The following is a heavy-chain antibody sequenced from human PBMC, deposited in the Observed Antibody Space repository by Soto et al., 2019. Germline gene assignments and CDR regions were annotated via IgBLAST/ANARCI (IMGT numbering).Heavy chain of an antibody. D-gene: IGHD6-19*01. CDR2: IIPILGTA. J-gene: IGHJ4*02. Sequence: QVQLVQSGAEVKKPGSSVKVSCNASGGTFSSYAISWVRQAPGQGLEWMGGIIPILGTANYAQKFQGRVTITADESTSTAYMELSSLRSEATAVYYCARGRGAYSSGWYGMDYWGQGTLVTVSS. CDR3: ARGRGAYSSGWYGMDY. CDR1: GGTFSSYA. V-gene: IGHV1-69*01.